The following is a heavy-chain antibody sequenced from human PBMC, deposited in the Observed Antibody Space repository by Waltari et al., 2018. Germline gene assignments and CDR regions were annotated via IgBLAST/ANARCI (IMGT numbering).Heavy chain of an antibody. CDR3: VIGAQHVSNWYASEYFQH. D-gene: IGHD6-13*01. CDR1: GFTFSSYW. J-gene: IGHJ1*01. V-gene: IGHV3-74*01. Sequence: EVQLVESGGGLVQPGGSLRLSCAASGFTFSSYWMQWVRQAPGKGLVWVSDINTDVSTTNYADSGKVRFTISRDNAKNTLYLQMDSLRAEETAVYYCVIGAQHVSNWYASEYFQHWGQGTLVTVSS. CDR2: INTDVSTT.